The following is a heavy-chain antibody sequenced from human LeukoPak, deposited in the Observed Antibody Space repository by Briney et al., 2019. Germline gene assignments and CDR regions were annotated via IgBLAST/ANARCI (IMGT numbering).Heavy chain of an antibody. CDR1: GGSMSSNTYY. CDR3: ARHSNLYYDSGDEGEKPFDY. Sequence: PSETLSLTCTVVGGSMSSNTYYWGWIRQPPGEGLEWIGSISYTGSTRYDPSLKSRVTMSVDTPKRQFSLSLSSVTAADTAVYYCARHSNLYYDSGDEGEKPFDYWGQGTLVTVSS. V-gene: IGHV4-39*01. D-gene: IGHD3-9*01. J-gene: IGHJ4*02. CDR2: ISYTGST.